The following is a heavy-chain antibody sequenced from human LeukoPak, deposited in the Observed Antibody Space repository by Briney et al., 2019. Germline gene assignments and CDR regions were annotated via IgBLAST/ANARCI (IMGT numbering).Heavy chain of an antibody. CDR3: ARTHIPQYDIWTASI. V-gene: IGHV3-21*01. CDR2: ISSISTYT. CDR1: GFTFSTYG. Sequence: GGSLRLSCAASGFTFSTYGMIWVRQAPGKGPEWVSSISSISTYTHYADAVKGRFTISRDNTKNSLYLQMNSLRAEDTAVYYCARTHIPQYDIWTASIWGQGTLVAVSS. D-gene: IGHD3-9*01. J-gene: IGHJ4*02.